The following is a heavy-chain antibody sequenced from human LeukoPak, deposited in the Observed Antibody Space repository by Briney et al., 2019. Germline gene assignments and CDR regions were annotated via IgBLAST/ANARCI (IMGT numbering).Heavy chain of an antibody. CDR1: GYTFTGYY. J-gene: IGHJ3*02. D-gene: IGHD1-26*01. V-gene: IGHV1-2*02. Sequence: VASVKVSCKASGYTFTGYYMHWVRQAPGQGLEWMGWINPNNGDTHYAQKFQGTVTMTRDTSISTAYMELSSLRSDDTAVYYCARGGRWELPRPYAFDIWGQGTMVTVSS. CDR3: ARGGRWELPRPYAFDI. CDR2: INPNNGDT.